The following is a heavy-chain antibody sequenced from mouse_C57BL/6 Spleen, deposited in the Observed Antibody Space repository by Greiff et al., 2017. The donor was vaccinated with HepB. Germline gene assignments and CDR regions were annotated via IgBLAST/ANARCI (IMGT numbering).Heavy chain of an antibody. D-gene: IGHD2-10*02. CDR1: GYTFPSYW. CDR3: ARRRYGNYDYFDY. J-gene: IGHJ2*01. V-gene: IGHV1-59*01. CDR2: IDPSDSFT. Sequence: QVQLQQPGAELVRPGTSLKLSCKASGYTFPSYWMHWVRRRPGQGLEWIGVIDPSDSFTNYNQKFKGKATLTVDTSSSTAYMQLSSLTSEDSAVYYCARRRYGNYDYFDYWGQGTTLTVSS.